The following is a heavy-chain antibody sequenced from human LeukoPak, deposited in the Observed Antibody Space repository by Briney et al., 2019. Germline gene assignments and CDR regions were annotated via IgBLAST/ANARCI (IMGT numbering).Heavy chain of an antibody. V-gene: IGHV3-7*01. J-gene: IGHJ6*02. CDR3: ARGHYGLDV. CDR1: GFSLSNHW. CDR2: INVDGSEK. Sequence: GGSLRLSWAASGFSLSNHWVTWVRQAPGKGPEWVAHINVDGSEKDFLDSVRGRFTISRDNSKSSVYLQMNTLRVEDTAVYHCARGHYGLDVWGQGTTVTVSS.